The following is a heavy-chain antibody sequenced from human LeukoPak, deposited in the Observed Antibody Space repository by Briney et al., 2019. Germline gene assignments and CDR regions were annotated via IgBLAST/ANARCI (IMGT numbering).Heavy chain of an antibody. D-gene: IGHD5-24*01. CDR2: IYYSGST. J-gene: IGHJ3*02. Sequence: SETLSLTCTVSGGSISSSSYYWGWIRQPPGKGLEWIGSIYYSGSTYYNPSLKSRVTISVDTSKNQFSLKLSSVTAADTAVYYCARDVDGDGRHRGAFDIWGQGTMVTVSS. CDR1: GGSISSSSYY. V-gene: IGHV4-39*07. CDR3: ARDVDGDGRHRGAFDI.